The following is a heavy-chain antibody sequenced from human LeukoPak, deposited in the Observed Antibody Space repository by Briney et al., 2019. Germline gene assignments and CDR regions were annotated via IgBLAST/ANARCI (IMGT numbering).Heavy chain of an antibody. CDR3: ARASGPAAPFDY. D-gene: IGHD6-13*01. CDR2: ISYDGSNK. J-gene: IGHJ4*02. CDR1: GFTFSSYA. V-gene: IGHV3-30-3*01. Sequence: PGGSLRLSCAASGFTFSSYAMHWVRQAPGKGLEWVAVISYDGSNKYYADSVKGRFTISRDNSKNTLYLQMNSLRAEDTAVYYCARASGPAAPFDYWGQGTLVTVSS.